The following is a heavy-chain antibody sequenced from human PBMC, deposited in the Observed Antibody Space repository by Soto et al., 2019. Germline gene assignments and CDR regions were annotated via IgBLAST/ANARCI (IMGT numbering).Heavy chain of an antibody. D-gene: IGHD2-2*02. Sequence: PSETLSLTCAVSGGSISSSNWWCWVRQPPGKGLEWIGEIYHSGSTNYNPSLKSRVTISVDKSKNQFSLKLSSVTAADTAVYYCARAGGGYCSSTSCYTNYWYFDLWGRGTLVTVSS. CDR2: IYHSGST. J-gene: IGHJ2*01. CDR1: GGSISSSNW. V-gene: IGHV4-4*02. CDR3: ARAGGGYCSSTSCYTNYWYFDL.